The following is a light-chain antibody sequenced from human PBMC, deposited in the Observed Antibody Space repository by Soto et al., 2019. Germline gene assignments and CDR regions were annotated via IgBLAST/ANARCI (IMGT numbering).Light chain of an antibody. CDR3: QQYSSSPPNT. V-gene: IGKV3-20*01. Sequence: EIVLTQSPATLSLSPGERATLSCRASQSISSSYLAWYQQKPGQAPRLLIYGASSRATGIPDRFSGSGSGTDFTLTISRLEPEDFAVYYCQQYSSSPPNTFGQGTKLEIK. CDR2: GAS. CDR1: QSISSSY. J-gene: IGKJ2*01.